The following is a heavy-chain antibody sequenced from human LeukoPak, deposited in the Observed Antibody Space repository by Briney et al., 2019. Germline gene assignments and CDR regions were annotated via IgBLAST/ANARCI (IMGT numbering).Heavy chain of an antibody. J-gene: IGHJ4*02. CDR1: GGSISSSSYY. V-gene: IGHV4-39*07. CDR2: IYYSGST. D-gene: IGHD6-13*01. CDR3: ARVLRAAAGTIDY. Sequence: SETLSLTCTVSGGSISSSSYYWGWIRQPPGKGLEWIGSIYYSGSTYYNPSLKSRVTISVDTSKNQFSLKLSSVTAADTAVYYCARVLRAAAGTIDYWGQGTPVTASS.